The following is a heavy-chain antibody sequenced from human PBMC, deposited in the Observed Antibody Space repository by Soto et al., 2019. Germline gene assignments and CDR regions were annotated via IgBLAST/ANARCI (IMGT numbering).Heavy chain of an antibody. Sequence: PETLSLTCAVYGGSFSGYYWSWIRQPPGKGLEWIGEINHSGSTNYNPSLKSRVTISVDTSKNQFSLKLSSVTAADTAVYYCARVGIWFGESDFDYWGQGTLVT. D-gene: IGHD3-10*01. V-gene: IGHV4-34*01. CDR1: GGSFSGYY. CDR2: INHSGST. J-gene: IGHJ4*02. CDR3: ARVGIWFGESDFDY.